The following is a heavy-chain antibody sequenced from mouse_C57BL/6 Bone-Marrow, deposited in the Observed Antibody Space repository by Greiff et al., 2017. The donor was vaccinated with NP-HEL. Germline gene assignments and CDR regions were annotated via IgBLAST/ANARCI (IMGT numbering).Heavy chain of an antibody. V-gene: IGHV1-72*01. D-gene: IGHD1-1*01. CDR1: GYTFTSYW. CDR2: IDPISGGT. CDR3: ARGGVYYGSSLYYFDY. J-gene: IGHJ2*01. Sequence: VQLQQPGAELVKPGASVKLSCKASGYTFTSYWMHWVKQRPGRGLEWIGRIDPISGGTKYNEKFKSKATLTVDKPSSTAYMQLSSLTSEDSAVYYCARGGVYYGSSLYYFDYWGQGTTLTVSS.